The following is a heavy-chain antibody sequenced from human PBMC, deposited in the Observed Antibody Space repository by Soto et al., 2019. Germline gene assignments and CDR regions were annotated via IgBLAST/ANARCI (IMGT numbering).Heavy chain of an antibody. V-gene: IGHV1-18*04. CDR2: ISGYNGNT. Sequence: QVPLVQSGAEVKKPGASVKVSCKASGYTFTIYGTSWVRQAPGQGLEWMGWISGYNGNTDYAQNLQDRVTLTTDASTSSVYMELRSLRSDDTAVYYCARVDYYDSSGYYGYWGQGTLITVSS. D-gene: IGHD3-22*01. CDR3: ARVDYYDSSGYYGY. J-gene: IGHJ4*02. CDR1: GYTFTIYG.